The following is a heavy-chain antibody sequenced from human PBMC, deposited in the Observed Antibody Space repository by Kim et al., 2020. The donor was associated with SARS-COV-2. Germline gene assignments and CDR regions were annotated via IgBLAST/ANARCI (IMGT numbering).Heavy chain of an antibody. D-gene: IGHD2-15*01. CDR3: ARDCSGGSCYSH. J-gene: IGHJ4*02. Sequence: NYTPSLKSRVTICVDTSKNPFSLKLRPVTAADTAMYYCARDCSGGSCYSHWGQGTLVTVSS. V-gene: IGHV4-59*01.